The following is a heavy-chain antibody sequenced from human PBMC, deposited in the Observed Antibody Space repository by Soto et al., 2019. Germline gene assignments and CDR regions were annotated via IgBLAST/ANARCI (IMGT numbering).Heavy chain of an antibody. CDR2: IYYSGST. CDR3: ARSYYGSGKNYMDV. CDR1: GGSISSYY. J-gene: IGHJ6*03. D-gene: IGHD3-10*01. Sequence: SETLSLTCTVSGGSISSYYWSWIRQPPGKGLEWIGYIYYSGSTNYNPSLKSRVTISVDTSKNQFSLKLSSVTAADTAVYYCARSYYGSGKNYMDVWGKGTTVTVSS. V-gene: IGHV4-59*01.